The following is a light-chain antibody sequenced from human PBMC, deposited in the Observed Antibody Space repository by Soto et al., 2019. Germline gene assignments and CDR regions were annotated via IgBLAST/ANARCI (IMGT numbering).Light chain of an antibody. J-gene: IGLJ1*01. CDR3: ISYASISTYV. Sequence: QSARTQPASVSGSPGQSITISCTGTSSDVGGYDYVSWYQQHPGKAPKLMIYDVTNRPSGVSNRFSGSKSGNTASLTISGLQAEDEADYYCISYASISTYVFGTGTKVTVL. CDR1: SSDVGGYDY. CDR2: DVT. V-gene: IGLV2-14*01.